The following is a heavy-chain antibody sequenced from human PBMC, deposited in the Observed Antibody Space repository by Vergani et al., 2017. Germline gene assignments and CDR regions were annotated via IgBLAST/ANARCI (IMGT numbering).Heavy chain of an antibody. CDR1: GFTFSSYG. V-gene: IGHV3-30*03. CDR3: ARDSGSYSGFDY. J-gene: IGHJ4*02. D-gene: IGHD1-26*01. Sequence: QVQLVGSGGGVVQPGRSLRLSCAASGFTFSSYGMHWGRQAPGKGLEWVAVISYDGTNKYYADSVKGRFTISRDNSKNTLYLQMNSLRAEDTAVYYCARDSGSYSGFDYWGQGTLVTVSS. CDR2: ISYDGTNK.